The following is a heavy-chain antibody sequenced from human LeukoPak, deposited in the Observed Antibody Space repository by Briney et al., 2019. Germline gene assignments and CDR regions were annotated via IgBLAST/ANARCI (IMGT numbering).Heavy chain of an antibody. CDR3: ARARRYSSSEFDY. CDR1: GGTFSSYA. V-gene: IGHV1-69*01. Sequence: SVKVSCRASGGTFSSYAISWVRQAPGQGLEWMGGIIPIFGTANYAQKFQGRVTITADESTSTAYMELSSLRSEDTAVYYCARARRYSSSEFDYWGQGTLVTVSS. CDR2: IIPIFGTA. J-gene: IGHJ4*02. D-gene: IGHD6-6*01.